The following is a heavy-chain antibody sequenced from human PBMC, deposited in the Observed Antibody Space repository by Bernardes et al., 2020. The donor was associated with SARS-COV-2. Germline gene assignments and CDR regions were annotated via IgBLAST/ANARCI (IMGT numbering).Heavy chain of an antibody. D-gene: IGHD5-12*01. Sequence: SETLSLTCTVSGGSISSYYWSWIRQPPGKGLEWIGYIYYSGSTNYNPSLKSRVTISVDTSKNQFSLKLSSVTAADTAVYYCALAGLRGDWFDPWGQGTLVTVSS. J-gene: IGHJ5*02. CDR2: IYYSGST. CDR1: GGSISSYY. CDR3: ALAGLRGDWFDP. V-gene: IGHV4-59*01.